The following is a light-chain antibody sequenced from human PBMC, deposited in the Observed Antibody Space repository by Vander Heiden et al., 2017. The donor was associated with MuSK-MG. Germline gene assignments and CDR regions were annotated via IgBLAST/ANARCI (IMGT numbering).Light chain of an antibody. CDR3: QQEDIYPFI. J-gene: IGKJ5*01. CDR2: LAS. V-gene: IGKV1-16*01. Sequence: DIQVTQSPSSLSASVGDRVTITCRATQDIKNYLAWYQQKPGQAPKSLIYLASTLQIGVPSRFSASGSGTHFTLTINSLQPGDFATYYCQQEDIYPFIFGQGTRL. CDR1: QDIKNY.